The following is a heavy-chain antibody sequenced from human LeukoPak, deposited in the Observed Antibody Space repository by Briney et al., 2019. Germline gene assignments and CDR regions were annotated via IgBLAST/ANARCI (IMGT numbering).Heavy chain of an antibody. CDR1: GGSISSYC. Sequence: SSETLSLTCTVSGGSISSYCWSWIRQPAGKGLEWLGRIYTSGSHNYSPSLNSRLTISVDKSKNQFSLKLSSVTAADTAVYYCARDYYDSSGYYGRGGYYYMDVWGKGTTVTVSS. J-gene: IGHJ6*03. D-gene: IGHD3-22*01. V-gene: IGHV4-4*07. CDR3: ARDYYDSSGYYGRGGYYYMDV. CDR2: IYTSGSH.